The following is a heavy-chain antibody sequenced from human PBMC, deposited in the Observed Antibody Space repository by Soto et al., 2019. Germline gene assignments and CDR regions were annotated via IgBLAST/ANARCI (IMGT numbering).Heavy chain of an antibody. CDR2: ISGSGSGT. V-gene: IGHV3-23*01. CDR1: GFNFNFFA. CDR3: AKDRIQDCTSSSCYRGGDS. Sequence: GGSLRLSCVASGFNFNFFAMSWVRRAPGKGLEWVSAISGSGSGTFYSDSVKGRFTISRDNPKNTLFLEMKSLRPEDAAVYYCAKDRIQDCTSSSCYRGGDSWGHGTLVTVS. J-gene: IGHJ5*01. D-gene: IGHD2-2*01.